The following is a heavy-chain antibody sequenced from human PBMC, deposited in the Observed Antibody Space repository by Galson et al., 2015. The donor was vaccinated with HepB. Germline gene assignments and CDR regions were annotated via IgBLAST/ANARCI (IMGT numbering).Heavy chain of an antibody. J-gene: IGHJ3*02. CDR1: GGTFSSYT. CDR2: IIPILGIA. D-gene: IGHD4-17*01. Sequence: SVKVSCKASGGTFSSYTISWVRQAPGQGLEWMGRIIPILGIANYAQKFQGRVTITADKSTSTAYMELSSLRSEDTAVYYCASVYGDYTTWDAFDIWGQGTMVTVSS. CDR3: ASVYGDYTTWDAFDI. V-gene: IGHV1-69*02.